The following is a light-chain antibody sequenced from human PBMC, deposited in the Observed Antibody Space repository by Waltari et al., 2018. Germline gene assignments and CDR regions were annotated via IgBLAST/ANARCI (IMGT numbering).Light chain of an antibody. CDR2: EDN. V-gene: IGLV6-57*01. J-gene: IGLJ3*02. CDR1: SGSIASTD. Sequence: NFMLTQPHSVSESPGKTVTISCTRSSGSIASTDVPWYQQRPGSSPTTVIYEDNQRPSGVPDRFSGSIDSSSNSASLTISGLKTEDEADYYCQSYDSSNQVFGGGTKLTVL. CDR3: QSYDSSNQV.